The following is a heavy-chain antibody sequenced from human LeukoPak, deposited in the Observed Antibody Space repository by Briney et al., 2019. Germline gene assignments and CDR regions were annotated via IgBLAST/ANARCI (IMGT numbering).Heavy chain of an antibody. CDR2: ISSNGGST. D-gene: IGHD4-11*01. V-gene: IGHV3-23*01. J-gene: IGHJ4*02. CDR3: AKGQPDYTDYRYYFDY. Sequence: PGGSLRLSCAASGFSFSTYAMSWVRQAPGKGLEWVSAISSNGGSTYYADSVKGRFTISRDNSKNTLYLQMNSLRAEDTAVYHCAKGQPDYTDYRYYFDYWGQGTLVTVSS. CDR1: GFSFSTYA.